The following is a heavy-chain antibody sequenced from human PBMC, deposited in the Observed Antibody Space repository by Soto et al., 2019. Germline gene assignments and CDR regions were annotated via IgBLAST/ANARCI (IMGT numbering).Heavy chain of an antibody. CDR1: GFTFSSYW. J-gene: IGHJ6*02. V-gene: IGHV3-7*03. Sequence: GGSLRLSCAASGFTFSSYWMSWVRQAPGKGLEWVANIKQDGSEKYYVYSVKGRFTISRDNAKNSLYLQMNSLRAEDTALYYSAASIFYYGMDVWGQGTSVTVSS. CDR3: AASIFYYGMDV. CDR2: IKQDGSEK.